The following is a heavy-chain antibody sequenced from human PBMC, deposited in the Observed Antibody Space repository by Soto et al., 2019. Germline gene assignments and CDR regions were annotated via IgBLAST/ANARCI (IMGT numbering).Heavy chain of an antibody. D-gene: IGHD3-22*01. CDR1: GFTLRNDW. CDR3: ARVESNGYYRF. V-gene: IGHV3-7*01. J-gene: IGHJ4*02. CDR2: INQDESQK. Sequence: GSLRLSCATSGFTLRNDWMSWVRQAPGKGLERVATINQDESQKYYSDSVEGRFSISRDNAKNSLYLQMNSLRAGDTAVYYCARVESNGYYRFWGQGTLVTVSS.